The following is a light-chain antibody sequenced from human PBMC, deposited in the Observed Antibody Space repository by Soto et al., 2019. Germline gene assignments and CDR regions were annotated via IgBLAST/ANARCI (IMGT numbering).Light chain of an antibody. CDR1: SSDVGSSNL. V-gene: IGLV2-23*01. CDR3: CSFARSITSYV. Sequence: QSALTQPASVSGSPGQSITISCTGTSSDVGSSNLVSWYQQHPGKAPKLIIYEGSRRPSGVSGRFSGSMSGNTASLTISGLQAEDEADYYCCSFARSITSYVFGTGTKLTVL. CDR2: EGS. J-gene: IGLJ1*01.